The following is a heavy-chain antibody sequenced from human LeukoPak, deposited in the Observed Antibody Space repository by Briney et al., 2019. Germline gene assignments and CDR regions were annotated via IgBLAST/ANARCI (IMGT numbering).Heavy chain of an antibody. CDR1: GGSFSDYY. CDR3: ARRTLFGDYIDY. D-gene: IGHD3-10*01. Sequence: SETLSLTCAVYGGSFSDYYWSWIRQPPGKGLEWIGEINHGGGTNYNPSLTSRVTISVDRSKDHFSLEMTSVTAADAAVYYCARRTLFGDYIDYWGQGALVRVSS. J-gene: IGHJ4*02. CDR2: INHGGGT. V-gene: IGHV4-34*01.